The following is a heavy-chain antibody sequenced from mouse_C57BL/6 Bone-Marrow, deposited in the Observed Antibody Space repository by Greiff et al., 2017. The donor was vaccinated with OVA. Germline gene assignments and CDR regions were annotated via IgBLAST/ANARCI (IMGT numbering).Heavy chain of an antibody. J-gene: IGHJ2*01. CDR1: GYTFTDYE. CDR3: TREDYYGSSYLDY. CDR2: IDPETGGT. V-gene: IGHV1-15*01. Sequence: QVQLQQSGAELVRPGASVTLSCKASGYTFTDYEMHWVKQTPVHGLEWIGAIDPETGGTAYNQKFNGKAILTADKSSSTAYMELRSLTSEDSAVYYCTREDYYGSSYLDYWGQGTTLTVSS. D-gene: IGHD1-1*01.